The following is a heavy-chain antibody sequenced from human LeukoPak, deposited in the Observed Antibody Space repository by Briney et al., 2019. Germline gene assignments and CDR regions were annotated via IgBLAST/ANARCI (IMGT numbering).Heavy chain of an antibody. D-gene: IGHD2-2*01. V-gene: IGHV1-69*05. CDR1: GGTFSSYA. CDR3: ASHLGYCSSTSCSGSFGTHWYYFDY. J-gene: IGHJ4*02. CDR2: IIPIFGTA. Sequence: SVKVSCKASGGTFSSYAISWVRQAPGQGLEWMGGIIPIFGTANYAQKFQGRVTITTDESTSTAYMELSSLRSEDTAVYYCASHLGYCSSTSCSGSFGTHWYYFDYWGQGTLVTVSS.